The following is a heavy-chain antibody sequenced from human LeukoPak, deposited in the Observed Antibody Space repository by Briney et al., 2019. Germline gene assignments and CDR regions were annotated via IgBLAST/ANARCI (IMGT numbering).Heavy chain of an antibody. Sequence: PSETLSLTXTVSGGSISSYYWSWIWQPPGKGLEWIGYIYYSGSTNYNPSLKSRVTISVDTSKNQFSLKLSSVTAADTAVSYCASYLSSGSLDYWGQGTLVTVSS. V-gene: IGHV4-59*01. CDR1: GGSISSYY. J-gene: IGHJ4*02. CDR2: IYYSGST. D-gene: IGHD1-26*01. CDR3: ASYLSSGSLDY.